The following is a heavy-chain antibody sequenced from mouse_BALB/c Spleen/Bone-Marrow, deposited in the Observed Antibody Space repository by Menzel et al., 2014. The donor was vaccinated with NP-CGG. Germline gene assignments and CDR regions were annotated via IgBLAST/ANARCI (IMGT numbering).Heavy chain of an antibody. CDR3: ARDRAYGNWYFDV. CDR2: IRTGRGT. V-gene: IGHV2-9*02. Sequence: QVHVKQSGPGLVAPSQSLSITCTVSGFSLKNYGVHWVRQAPGKGLEWLGEIRTGRGTNYNSALMSRLSISKDNSKSQVFLKMNSLQTDDTATYYCARDRAYGNWYFDVWGAGTTVTVSS. D-gene: IGHD2-1*01. CDR1: GFSLKNYG. J-gene: IGHJ1*01.